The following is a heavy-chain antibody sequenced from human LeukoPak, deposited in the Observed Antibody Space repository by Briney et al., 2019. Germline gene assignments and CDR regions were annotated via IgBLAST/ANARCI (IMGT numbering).Heavy chain of an antibody. CDR3: TTADLWFGELSRVY. Sequence: GGSLRLSCAASGFTFSSYAMSWVRRAPGKGLEWVSAISGSGGSTYYADSVKGRFTISRDNSKNTLYLQMNSLRAEDTAVYYCTTADLWFGELSRVYWGQGTLVTVSS. CDR1: GFTFSSYA. CDR2: ISGSGGST. V-gene: IGHV3-23*01. D-gene: IGHD3-10*01. J-gene: IGHJ4*02.